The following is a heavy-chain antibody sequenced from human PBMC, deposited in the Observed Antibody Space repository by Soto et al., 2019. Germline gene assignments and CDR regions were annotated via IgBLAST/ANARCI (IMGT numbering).Heavy chain of an antibody. CDR1: GGSISSSSYY. Sequence: QLQLQESGPGLVKPSETLSLTCTVSGGSISSSSYYWGWIRQPPGKGLEWIGSIYYSGSTYYNPSLKSRVTISVDTSKNQFSLKLSSVTAADTAVYYCAAGTYYGGNSGLWGYWGQGTLVTVSS. J-gene: IGHJ4*02. V-gene: IGHV4-39*01. CDR3: AAGTYYGGNSGLWGY. CDR2: IYYSGST. D-gene: IGHD1-26*01.